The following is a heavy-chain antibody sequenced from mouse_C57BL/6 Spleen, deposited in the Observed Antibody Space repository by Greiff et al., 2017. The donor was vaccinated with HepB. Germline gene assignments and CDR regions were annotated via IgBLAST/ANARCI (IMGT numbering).Heavy chain of an antibody. CDR3: AIDSSGDLAWFAY. Sequence: QVQLQQSGPELVKPGASVKISCKASGYAFSSSWMNWVKQRPGKGLEWIGRIYPGDGDTNYNGKFKGKATLTADKSSSTAYMQLSSLTSEDSAVYCCAIDSSGDLAWFAYWGQGTLVTVSA. J-gene: IGHJ3*01. D-gene: IGHD3-2*02. V-gene: IGHV1-82*01. CDR2: IYPGDGDT. CDR1: GYAFSSSW.